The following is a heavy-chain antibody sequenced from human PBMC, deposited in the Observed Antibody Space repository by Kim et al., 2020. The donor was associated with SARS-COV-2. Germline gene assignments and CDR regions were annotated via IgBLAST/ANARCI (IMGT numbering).Heavy chain of an antibody. CDR1: GGSISSSSYY. Sequence: SETLSLTCTVSGGSISSSSYYWGWIRQPPGKGLEWIGSIYYSGSTYYNPSLKSRVTISVDTSKNQFSLKLSSVTAADTAVYYCARHLSSSQTRPPLYWGQGTLVTVSS. CDR2: IYYSGST. CDR3: ARHLSSSQTRPPLY. D-gene: IGHD6-13*01. J-gene: IGHJ4*02. V-gene: IGHV4-39*01.